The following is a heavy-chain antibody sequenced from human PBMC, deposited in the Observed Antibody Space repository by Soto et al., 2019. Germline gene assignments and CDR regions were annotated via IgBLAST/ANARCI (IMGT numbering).Heavy chain of an antibody. CDR1: GGSFSGYY. Sequence: QVQLQQWGAGLLKPSETLSLTCAVYGGSFSGYYWSWIRQPPGKGLEWIGEINHSGSTNYSPSLRGRVTISVDTPKNRFPRKLSSVPAADTAVYYCARGRWFDPGGQGPLVTVSS. CDR2: INHSGST. CDR3: ARGRWFDP. V-gene: IGHV4-34*01. J-gene: IGHJ5*02.